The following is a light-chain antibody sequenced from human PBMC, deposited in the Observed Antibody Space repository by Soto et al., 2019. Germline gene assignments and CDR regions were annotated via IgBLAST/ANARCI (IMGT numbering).Light chain of an antibody. V-gene: IGKV1-27*01. CDR2: DAS. CDR1: QGLNNY. J-gene: IGKJ1*01. CDR3: QNYNSAAST. Sequence: DIQMTQSPSSLSASVGDRVTITCRASQGLNNYLAWYQQKPGKVPDLLIYDASTLQSGVPSRFSGSGSGPDFTLTISSLQPADVATYYCQNYNSAASTFGQGTKVEIK.